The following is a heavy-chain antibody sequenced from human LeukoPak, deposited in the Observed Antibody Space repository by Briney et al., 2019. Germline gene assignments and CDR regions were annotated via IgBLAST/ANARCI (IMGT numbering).Heavy chain of an antibody. Sequence: ASVKVSCKASGYTFTGYYMHWVRQAPGQGLEWMGWINPNSGGTNYAQKFQGRVTMTRDTSISTAYMELSRLRSDDTAVYYCARATEHYSGPPFGEWDVEFDPWGQGTLVTVSS. V-gene: IGHV1-2*02. J-gene: IGHJ5*02. D-gene: IGHD3-10*01. CDR1: GYTFTGYY. CDR2: INPNSGGT. CDR3: ARATEHYSGPPFGEWDVEFDP.